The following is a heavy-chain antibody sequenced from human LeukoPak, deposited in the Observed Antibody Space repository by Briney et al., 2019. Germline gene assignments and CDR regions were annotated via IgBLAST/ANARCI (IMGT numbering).Heavy chain of an antibody. V-gene: IGHV4-59*01. D-gene: IGHD2-15*01. J-gene: IGHJ2*01. Sequence: SETLSLNCTVSGGSISSYYWSWIRQPPGKGLEWIGYIYYSGSTNYNPSLKSRVTISVDTSKNQFSLKLSSVTAADTAVYYCARQYCSGGSCYWYFDLWGRGTLVTVSS. CDR3: ARQYCSGGSCYWYFDL. CDR2: IYYSGST. CDR1: GGSISSYY.